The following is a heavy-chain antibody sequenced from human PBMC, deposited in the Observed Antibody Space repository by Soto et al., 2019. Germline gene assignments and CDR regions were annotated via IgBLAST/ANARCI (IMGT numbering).Heavy chain of an antibody. CDR3: ARTTVPGTPEYYYYGMDV. J-gene: IGHJ6*02. Sequence: QVQLVQSGAEVKKPGASVKVSCKASGYTFTSYGISWVRQATGQGLEWMGWISAYNGNTNYAQKLQGRVTMTTDTSTSTAYMELRSPRSDATAVYYCARTTVPGTPEYYYYGMDVWGQGTMVTVSS. CDR2: ISAYNGNT. V-gene: IGHV1-18*01. CDR1: GYTFTSYG. D-gene: IGHD4-17*01.